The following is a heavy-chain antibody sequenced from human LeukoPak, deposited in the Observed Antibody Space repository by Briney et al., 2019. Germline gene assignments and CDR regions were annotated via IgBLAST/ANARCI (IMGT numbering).Heavy chain of an antibody. Sequence: GGSLRLSCAASGFTFSSYGMHWVRQAPGKGLEWVSFIRFDGTNNYYADSVKGRFTISRDNSKNTLYLQMNSLRAEDTALYYRARAGNPNYYYYYMDVWGKGTTVTVSS. J-gene: IGHJ6*03. V-gene: IGHV3-30*02. CDR3: ARAGNPNYYYYYMDV. CDR1: GFTFSSYG. CDR2: IRFDGTNN.